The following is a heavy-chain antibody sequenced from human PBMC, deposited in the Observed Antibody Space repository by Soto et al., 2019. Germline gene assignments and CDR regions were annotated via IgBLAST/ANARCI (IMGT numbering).Heavy chain of an antibody. Sequence: QVQLVQSGAEVKKPGTSVKVSCRASGYSFSSHAMHWVRQAPGQRLEWMGWINAGNGNTKYSQKFQGRVTITRDTSASTAYMELSSLRSEDTAVYYCLGYCSGGSCYSRGYWGQGTLVTVS. CDR1: GYSFSSHA. CDR3: LGYCSGGSCYSRGY. J-gene: IGHJ4*02. V-gene: IGHV1-3*01. D-gene: IGHD2-15*01. CDR2: INAGNGNT.